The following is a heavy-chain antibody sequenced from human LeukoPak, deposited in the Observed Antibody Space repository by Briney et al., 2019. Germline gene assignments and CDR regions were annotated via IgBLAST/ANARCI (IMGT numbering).Heavy chain of an antibody. D-gene: IGHD6-13*01. CDR2: INSGGSGT. J-gene: IGHJ4*02. CDR3: ARVKRGSSWYDY. V-gene: IGHV3-74*01. Sequence: GGSLRLSCAASGFNFASHWMHWVRQTPGKGLVWVSRINSGGSGTSYADSVEGRFTISRDNAKNSLYLQMNSLRAEDTAVYYCARVKRGSSWYDYWGQGTLVTVSS. CDR1: GFNFASHW.